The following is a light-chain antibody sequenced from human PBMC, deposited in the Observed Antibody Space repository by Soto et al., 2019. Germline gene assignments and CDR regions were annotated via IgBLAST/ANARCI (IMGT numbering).Light chain of an antibody. V-gene: IGLV2-14*01. CDR1: SSDVGGYNY. CDR3: SSYTSSSTYV. J-gene: IGLJ1*01. CDR2: EVS. Sequence: QSVLTQPASVSGSPGQSITISCTGTSSDVGGYNYVSWYQQHPGKAPKLMIYEVSTRPSGVSNRFSGSKSGNTASLTISGHQADDEADYYCSSYTSSSTYVFGTGTKLTVL.